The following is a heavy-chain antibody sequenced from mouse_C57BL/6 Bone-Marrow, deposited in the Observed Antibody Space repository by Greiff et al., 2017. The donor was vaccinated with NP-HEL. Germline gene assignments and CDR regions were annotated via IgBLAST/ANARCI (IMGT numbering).Heavy chain of an antibody. D-gene: IGHD1-1*02. CDR3: ARGFGSYFYFDY. V-gene: IGHV1-26*01. Sequence: DVQLQQSGPELVKPGASVKISCKASGYTFTDYYMNWVKQSHGKSLEWIGDINPNNGGTSYNQKFKGKATLTVDKSSSTAYMELRSLTSEDSAVYYCARGFGSYFYFDYWGQGTTLTVSS. CDR1: GYTFTDYY. CDR2: INPNNGGT. J-gene: IGHJ2*01.